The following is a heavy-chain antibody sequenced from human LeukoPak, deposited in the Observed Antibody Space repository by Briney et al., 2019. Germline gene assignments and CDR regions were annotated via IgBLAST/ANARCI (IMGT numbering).Heavy chain of an antibody. V-gene: IGHV3-7*03. CDR1: GFTFSSYW. CDR2: IKQDGSEK. CDR3: ATDQYNTAMVSFDY. J-gene: IGHJ4*02. Sequence: GGSLRLSCAASGFTFSSYWMNWVRQAPGKGLEWVANIKQDGSEKDYVDSVKGRFTISRDNAKNSLYLQMNSLRVEDTAVYYCATDQYNTAMVSFDYWGQGTLVTVSS. D-gene: IGHD5-18*01.